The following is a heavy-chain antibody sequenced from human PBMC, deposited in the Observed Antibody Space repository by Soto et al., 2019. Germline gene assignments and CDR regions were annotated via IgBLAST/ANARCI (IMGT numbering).Heavy chain of an antibody. V-gene: IGHV3-21*01. CDR2: ISGYKSSI. Sequence: EVQLVESGGGLVKPGGSLRLSCAASGFTFSTYDMYWARQAPGKGLEWVSSISGYKSSIDYADSVKGRFTISRDNAKSSLYLQMNSLRAEDTAVYYCARGWRVGAGGKFYYGLDVWGQGTTVIVSS. J-gene: IGHJ6*02. CDR1: GFTFSTYD. CDR3: ARGWRVGAGGKFYYGLDV. D-gene: IGHD6-13*01.